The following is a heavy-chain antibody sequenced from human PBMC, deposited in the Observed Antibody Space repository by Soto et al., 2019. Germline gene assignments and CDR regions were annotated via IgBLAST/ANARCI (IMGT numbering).Heavy chain of an antibody. D-gene: IGHD3-3*01. Sequence: QVQLVQSGAEVKKPGASVKVSCKASGYTFTGYYIHWVRHAPGQGLEWMGWIDPNSGGTNYAQKFQGRVTMTRDRSISTAYMQLSSLRSDDTALYYCARDDFWSGYYQLGDYWGQGTLVSVSS. CDR2: IDPNSGGT. CDR1: GYTFTGYY. V-gene: IGHV1-2*02. CDR3: ARDDFWSGYYQLGDY. J-gene: IGHJ4*02.